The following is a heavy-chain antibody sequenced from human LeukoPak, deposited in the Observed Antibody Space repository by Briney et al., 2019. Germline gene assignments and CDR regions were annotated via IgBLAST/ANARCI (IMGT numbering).Heavy chain of an antibody. CDR2: IKIDGSEK. D-gene: IGHD2-21*01. CDR1: GFTFSSSW. CDR3: VKYGGDLGVAFDC. J-gene: IGHJ4*02. Sequence: GGSLRLSCAASGFTFSSSWMSWVRQAPGKGLEWVANIKIDGSEKNYVDSVKGRFTISRDNAKNSLYLQMNSLRAEDTAVYYCVKYGGDLGVAFDCWGQGTLVTVSS. V-gene: IGHV3-7*01.